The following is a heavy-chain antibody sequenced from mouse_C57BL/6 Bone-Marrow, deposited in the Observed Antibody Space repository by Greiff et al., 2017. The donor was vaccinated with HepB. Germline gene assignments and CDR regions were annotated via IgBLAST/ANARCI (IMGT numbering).Heavy chain of an antibody. D-gene: IGHD1-1*01. CDR1: GFTFSSYG. Sequence: EVMLVESGGDLVKPGGSLKLSCAASGFTFSSYGMSWVRQTPDKRLEWVATISSGGSYTYYPDSVKGRFTISRDNAKNTLYLQMSSLKSEDTAMYYCARHNYGSSYVYFDYWGQGTTLTVSS. CDR3: ARHNYGSSYVYFDY. J-gene: IGHJ2*01. CDR2: ISSGGSYT. V-gene: IGHV5-6*01.